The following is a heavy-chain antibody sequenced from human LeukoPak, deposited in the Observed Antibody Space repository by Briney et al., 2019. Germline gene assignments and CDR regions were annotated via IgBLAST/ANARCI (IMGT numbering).Heavy chain of an antibody. CDR3: ARDTWLISVTNRFDA. CDR2: TYYRSNWYY. CDR1: GDSVSRNSAA. D-gene: IGHD4-17*01. V-gene: IGHV6-1*01. J-gene: IGHJ5*02. Sequence: PSQTLSLTCSISGDSVSRNSAAWNWVRQSPSRGLEWLGRTYYRSNWYYDYALSVKSRIIIKSDASQNQFTLQLKFVTPEDTAIYYCARDTWLISVTNRFDAWGQGTLVTVSS.